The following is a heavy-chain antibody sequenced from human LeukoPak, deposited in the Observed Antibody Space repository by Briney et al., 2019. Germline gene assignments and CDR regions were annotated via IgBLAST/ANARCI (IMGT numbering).Heavy chain of an antibody. D-gene: IGHD3-10*02. J-gene: IGHJ6*04. Sequence: GGSLRLSCAASGFIFSRNRMNWVRQAPGKGLQWVSSISSSSDYIYYADSVKGRFTISRDNAKNSLYLQMNSLRAEDTAVYYCAELGITMIGGVWGKGTTVTISS. V-gene: IGHV3-21*01. CDR3: AELGITMIGGV. CDR1: GFIFSRNR. CDR2: ISSSSDYI.